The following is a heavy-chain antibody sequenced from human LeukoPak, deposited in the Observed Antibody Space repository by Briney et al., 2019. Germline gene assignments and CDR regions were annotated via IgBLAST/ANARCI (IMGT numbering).Heavy chain of an antibody. V-gene: IGHV3-48*01. D-gene: IGHD2-21*01. CDR3: ARIIPPARGFDY. CDR2: ISSSSSTI. J-gene: IGHJ4*02. CDR1: GFTFSTYS. Sequence: PGGSLRLSCAASGFTFSTYSMKWVRQAPGKGLEWGSYISSSSSTIYYADSVKGRFTISRDNAKNSLYLQMNSLRAEDTAVYYCARIIPPARGFDYWGQGTLVTVSS.